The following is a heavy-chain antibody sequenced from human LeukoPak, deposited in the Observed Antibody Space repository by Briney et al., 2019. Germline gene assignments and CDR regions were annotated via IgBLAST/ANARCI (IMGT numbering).Heavy chain of an antibody. V-gene: IGHV3-74*01. CDR1: GFTFSTYW. J-gene: IGHJ1*01. Sequence: PAGSLRLSCAASGFTFSTYWMHWVRQAPGKGLVWFSRINSDGSSTNYADSVKGRSTISRDNAKNTLYLQINSLRAEDTAVYYCAAYDSSGYASKYFQHWGQGTLVTVSS. CDR3: AAYDSSGYASKYFQH. D-gene: IGHD3-22*01. CDR2: INSDGSST.